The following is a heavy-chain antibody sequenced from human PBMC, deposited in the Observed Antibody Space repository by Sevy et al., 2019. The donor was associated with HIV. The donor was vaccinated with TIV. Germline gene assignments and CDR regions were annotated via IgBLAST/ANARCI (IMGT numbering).Heavy chain of an antibody. CDR1: GYTFTGYY. CDR3: ARDLEYYYDSSGYLFDY. Sequence: PSVKVSCKASGYTFTGYYMHWVRQAPGQGLEWMGRINPNSGGTNYAQKFQGRVTMTRETSISTAYMELSRLRSDDTAVYYCARDLEYYYDSSGYLFDYWGQGTLVTVSS. CDR2: INPNSGGT. V-gene: IGHV1-2*06. D-gene: IGHD3-22*01. J-gene: IGHJ4*02.